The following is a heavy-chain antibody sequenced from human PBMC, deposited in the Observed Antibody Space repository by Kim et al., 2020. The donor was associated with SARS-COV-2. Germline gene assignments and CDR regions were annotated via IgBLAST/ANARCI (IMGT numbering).Heavy chain of an antibody. CDR3: ARYLYCSGGSCYPLDY. D-gene: IGHD2-15*01. J-gene: IGHJ4*02. Sequence: TVKGQSTSSRDNAKNARYIQMNSLRDEDTAVYYCARYLYCSGGSCYPLDYWGQGTLVTVSS. V-gene: IGHV3-53*01.